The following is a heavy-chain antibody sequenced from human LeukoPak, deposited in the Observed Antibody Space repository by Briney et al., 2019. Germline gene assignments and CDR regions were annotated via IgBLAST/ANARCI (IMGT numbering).Heavy chain of an antibody. J-gene: IGHJ4*02. CDR1: GGSISSYY. Sequence: SETLSLTCTVSGGSISSYYWSWIRQPPGKGLEWIGYIYYSGSTNYNPSLKSRVTISVDTSKNQFSLKLSSVTAADTAVYYCARGPFDYWGRGTLVTVSS. CDR3: ARGPFDY. V-gene: IGHV4-59*01. CDR2: IYYSGST.